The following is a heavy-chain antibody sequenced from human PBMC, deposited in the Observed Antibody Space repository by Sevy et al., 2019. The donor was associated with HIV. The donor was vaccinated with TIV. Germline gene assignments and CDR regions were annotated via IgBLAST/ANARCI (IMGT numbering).Heavy chain of an antibody. CDR3: ARLRWDLVVVPGATPGCYFYQ. Sequence: SETLSLTCTVSGDSINTYYWSWIRQPPGKGLEWIGYVSTSGSTNYNPSLKSRGTKSLDTSRNQVSLKVTSVTAADADVYYCARLRWDLVVVPGATPGCYFYQWCQGSLVTVSS. D-gene: IGHD2-2*01. V-gene: IGHV4-4*08. CDR1: GDSINTYY. CDR2: VSTSGST. J-gene: IGHJ4*02.